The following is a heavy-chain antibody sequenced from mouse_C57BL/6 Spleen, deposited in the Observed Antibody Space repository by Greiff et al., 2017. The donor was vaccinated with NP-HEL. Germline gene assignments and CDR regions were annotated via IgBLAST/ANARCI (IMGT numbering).Heavy chain of an antibody. Sequence: EVQLQQSGPVLVKPGASVKMSCKASGYTFTDYYMNWVKQSHGKSLEWIGVINPYNGGTSYNQKFKGKATLTVDKSSSTAYMELNSLTSEDSAVYYCAKTAQATFAYWGQGTLVTVSA. V-gene: IGHV1-19*01. J-gene: IGHJ3*01. CDR1: GYTFTDYY. CDR2: INPYNGGT. CDR3: AKTAQATFAY. D-gene: IGHD3-2*02.